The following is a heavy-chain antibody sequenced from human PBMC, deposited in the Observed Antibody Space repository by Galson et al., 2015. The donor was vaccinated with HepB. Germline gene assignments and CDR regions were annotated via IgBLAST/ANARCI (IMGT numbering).Heavy chain of an antibody. CDR1: GFSLSTVGVG. CDR3: AQRGGPLPGGGYNC. V-gene: IGHV2-5*02. J-gene: IGHJ4*02. CDR2: MFWDDDK. D-gene: IGHD5-24*01. Sequence: ALVKPTQTLTLTCTFSGFSLSTVGVGVGWIRQPPGKALEWLVVMFWDDDKRYSSPLKSKLTITKDTSKNQVVLTVTNVDPGDTGTYYCAQRGGPLPGGGYNCWGQGILVTVSS.